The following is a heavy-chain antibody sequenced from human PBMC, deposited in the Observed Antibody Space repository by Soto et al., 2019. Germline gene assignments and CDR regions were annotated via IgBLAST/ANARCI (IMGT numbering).Heavy chain of an antibody. CDR2: IFYSGSS. CDR3: ARANGGHLVLIWSVP. Sequence: PSETLSLTCTVSGGTLGSYYWGWIRQPPGKGLELIGYIFYSGSSYSNPSLKSRVTLSIDTSKNQFSLRLSSVTAADTAVYYCARANGGHLVLIWSVPWCLGTLVTVSA. J-gene: IGHJ5*02. D-gene: IGHD3-16*01. V-gene: IGHV4-59*01. CDR1: GGTLGSYY.